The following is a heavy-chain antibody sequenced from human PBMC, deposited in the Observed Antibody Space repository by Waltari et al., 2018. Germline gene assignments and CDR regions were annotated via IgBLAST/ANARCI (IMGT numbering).Heavy chain of an antibody. CDR1: GGTFRSYA. J-gene: IGHJ4*02. CDR2: IIPIFGTT. CDR3: ARAGDYGSGSYPIDY. Sequence: QVQLVQSGAEVKKPGSSVKVSCKASGGTFRSYAISWVRQAPGQGLEWMGGIIPIFGTTNYAQKFQGRVTITADESTSTAYMELSSLRSEDTAVYYCARAGDYGSGSYPIDYWGQGTLVTVSS. D-gene: IGHD3-10*01. V-gene: IGHV1-69*01.